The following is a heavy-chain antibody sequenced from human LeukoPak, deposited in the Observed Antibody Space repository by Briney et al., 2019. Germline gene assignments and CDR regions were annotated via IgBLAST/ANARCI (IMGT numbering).Heavy chain of an antibody. J-gene: IGHJ5*02. CDR2: ISYDGSNK. CDR3: VRGGPSTWS. V-gene: IGHV3-30*03. CDR1: GFTFSSYG. Sequence: GGSLRLYCAASGFTFSSYGMHWVLQAPGKGLEWVAVISYDGSNKYYADSVKGRFTISRDDAKNTLYLQMNNLRAEDTAVYYCVRGGPSTWSWGQGTLVTVSS. D-gene: IGHD2-15*01.